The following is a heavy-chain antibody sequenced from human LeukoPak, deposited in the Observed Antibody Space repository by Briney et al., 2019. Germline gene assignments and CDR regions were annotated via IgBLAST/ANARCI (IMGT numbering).Heavy chain of an antibody. CDR3: ASGPRTLNNSGGRRDGYNGFDY. J-gene: IGHJ4*02. CDR1: GGSFSGYY. CDR2: INHSGST. Sequence: PSETLSLTCAVYGGSFSGYYWSWIRQPPGKGLEWIGEINHSGSTNYNPSLKSRVTISVDTSKNQFSLKLSSVTAADTAVYYCASGPRTLNNSGGRRDGYNGFDYWGQGTLVTVSS. V-gene: IGHV4-34*01. D-gene: IGHD5-24*01.